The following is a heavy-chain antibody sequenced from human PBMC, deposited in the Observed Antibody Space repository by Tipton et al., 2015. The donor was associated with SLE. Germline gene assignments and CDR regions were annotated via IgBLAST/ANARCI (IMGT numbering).Heavy chain of an antibody. V-gene: IGHV4-39*07. CDR2: IYYSGST. J-gene: IGHJ4*02. CDR1: GGSISSSSYY. D-gene: IGHD6-19*01. Sequence: TLSLTCTVSGGSISSSSYYWGWIRQPPGKGLEWIGSIYYSGSTYYNPSLKSRVTISVDTSKNQFSLKLSSVTAADTAVYYCARGWGYSSGWSKWPLDYWGQGTLGTVSS. CDR3: ARGWGYSSGWSKWPLDY.